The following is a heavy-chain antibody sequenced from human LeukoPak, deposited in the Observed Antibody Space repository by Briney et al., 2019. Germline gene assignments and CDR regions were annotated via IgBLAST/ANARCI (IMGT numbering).Heavy chain of an antibody. Sequence: SVKVSCKASGGTFSSYAISWVRQAPGQGLEWMGRIIPILGIANYAQKFQGRVTITADKSTSTAYMELSSLRSEDTAVYYCARVEVDSSGWSYYFDYWGQGTLVTVSS. CDR3: ARVEVDSSGWSYYFDY. V-gene: IGHV1-69*04. CDR2: IIPILGIA. CDR1: GGTFSSYA. J-gene: IGHJ4*02. D-gene: IGHD6-19*01.